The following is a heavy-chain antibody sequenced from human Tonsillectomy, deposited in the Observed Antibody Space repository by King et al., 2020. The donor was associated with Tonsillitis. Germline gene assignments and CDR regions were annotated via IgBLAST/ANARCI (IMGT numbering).Heavy chain of an antibody. D-gene: IGHD3-10*01. CDR2: INTNTGNP. Sequence: VQLVESGSELKKPGASVKVSCKASGYAFTSYAMNWVRQAPGQGLEWMGWINTNTGNPTYAQGFTGRLVFSLDTSVSTAYLQISSLKADDTAAYYCASGRVLRGDFHMDVWGQGTTVTVCS. V-gene: IGHV7-4-1*02. CDR1: GYAFTSYA. CDR3: ASGRVLRGDFHMDV. J-gene: IGHJ6*02.